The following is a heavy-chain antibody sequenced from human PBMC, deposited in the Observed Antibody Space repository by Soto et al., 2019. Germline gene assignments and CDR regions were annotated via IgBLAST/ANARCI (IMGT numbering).Heavy chain of an antibody. D-gene: IGHD3-3*01. CDR3: ARPGVLRVLEWPTGGMDV. CDR2: ISSSSSYI. V-gene: IGHV3-21*01. CDR1: GFTFSSYS. J-gene: IGHJ6*02. Sequence: EVQLVESGGGLVKPGGSLRLSCAASGFTFSSYSMNWVRQAPGKGLEWVSSISSSSSYIYYADLVKGRFTISRDNAKNSLYLQMNSLRAEDTAVYYCARPGVLRVLEWPTGGMDVWGQGTTVTVSS.